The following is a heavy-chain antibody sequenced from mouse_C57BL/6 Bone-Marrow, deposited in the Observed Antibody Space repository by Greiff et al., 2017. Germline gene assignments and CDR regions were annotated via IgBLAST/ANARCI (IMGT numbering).Heavy chain of an antibody. CDR1: GYTFTSYW. D-gene: IGHD1-1*01. CDR3: AWDYGSSYYYYAMEC. V-gene: IGHV1-53*01. J-gene: IGHJ4*01. Sequence: QVHVKQPGTELVKPGASVKLSCKASGYTFTSYWMHWVKQRPGQGLEWIGNINPSNGGTNYNEKFKSKATLTVDKSSSTAYMQLSSLTSEDSAVYYCAWDYGSSYYYYAMECWGQGTSVTVSS. CDR2: INPSNGGT.